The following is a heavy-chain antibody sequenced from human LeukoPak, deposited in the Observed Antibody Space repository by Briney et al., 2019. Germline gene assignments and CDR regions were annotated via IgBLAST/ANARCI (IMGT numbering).Heavy chain of an antibody. CDR1: GGSISSNNW. CDR3: ARGGLNVDY. Sequence: NPSETLSLTCSVSGGSISSNNWWTWVRQPPGKGLEWIGEIYHSGNTNYNPSLKSRVTISVDTSKNQFSLKLSSVTAADTAVYYCARGGLNVDYWGQGTLVTVSS. J-gene: IGHJ4*02. D-gene: IGHD1-26*01. CDR2: IYHSGNT. V-gene: IGHV4-4*02.